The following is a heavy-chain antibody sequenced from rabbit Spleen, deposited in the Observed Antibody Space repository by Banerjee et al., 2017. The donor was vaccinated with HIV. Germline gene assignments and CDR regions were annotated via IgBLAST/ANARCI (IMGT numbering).Heavy chain of an antibody. Sequence: QEQLEESGGDLVKPGASLTLTCIASGVSFSGSSYMCWVCQAPGKGLEWIACIDAGSSGFAYFATWAKGRFTISKTSSTTVTLQMTSLTAADTATYFCARDLDGVIGWNFGWWGPGTLVTVS. CDR2: IDAGSSGFA. J-gene: IGHJ6*01. D-gene: IGHD4-1*01. CDR1: GVSFSGSSY. CDR3: ARDLDGVIGWNFGW. V-gene: IGHV1S45*01.